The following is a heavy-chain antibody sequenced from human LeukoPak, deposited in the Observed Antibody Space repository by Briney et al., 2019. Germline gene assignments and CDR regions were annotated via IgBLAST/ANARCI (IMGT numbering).Heavy chain of an antibody. D-gene: IGHD3-22*01. V-gene: IGHV4-59*08. Sequence: PSETLSLTCTVSGGSISNFYWSWIQQPPGKGLEWIGYIYYSGSTNYNPSLKSQVTISVDTSKNQFSLKLSSVTAADTAVYYCARNYYDSSGYYSPCAFDIWGQGTMVTVSS. CDR1: GGSISNFY. J-gene: IGHJ3*02. CDR3: ARNYYDSSGYYSPCAFDI. CDR2: IYYSGST.